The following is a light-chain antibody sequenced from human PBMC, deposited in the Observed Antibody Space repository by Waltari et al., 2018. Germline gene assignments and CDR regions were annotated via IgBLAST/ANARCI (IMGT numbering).Light chain of an antibody. CDR2: GAS. CDR3: QQYGSSPT. J-gene: IGKJ4*01. Sequence: EIALTQSPGTQSLSPGERATLSCRASQSVSSSYLAWYQQKPGQAPRLLIYGASSSATGIPDRFSGSGPGTDFTLTISRLEPEDFAVYYCQQYGSSPTFGGGTKVEIK. V-gene: IGKV3-20*01. CDR1: QSVSSSY.